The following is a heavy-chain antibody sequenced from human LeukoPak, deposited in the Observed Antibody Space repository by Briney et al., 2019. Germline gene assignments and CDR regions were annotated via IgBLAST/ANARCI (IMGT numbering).Heavy chain of an antibody. D-gene: IGHD2-2*01. Sequence: GGSLRLSCAASGFTFSSYSMNWVRQAPGKGLEWVSYINSSSINIYYADSVKGRFTISRDNAKNSLYLHMNSLRDEDTAVYYCARDSPPRPRSKKEYPIGDYWGQGTLVTVSS. CDR2: INSSSINI. V-gene: IGHV3-48*02. CDR1: GFTFSSYS. CDR3: ARDSPPRPRSKKEYPIGDY. J-gene: IGHJ4*02.